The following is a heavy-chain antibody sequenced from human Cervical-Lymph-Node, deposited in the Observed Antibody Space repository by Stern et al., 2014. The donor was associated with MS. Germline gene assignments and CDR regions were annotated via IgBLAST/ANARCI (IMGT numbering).Heavy chain of an antibody. Sequence: VQLVGSGGGVVPPGRSLRLSCADSGSTFSKSAMHWVRQAPGKGLEWVAVISHDGSNKQYGDSVKGRLAISRDNSRNTLSLEIYSLRAEDTAVYYCVRTESFYYYDGMDVWGHGTTVIVSS. CDR1: GSTFSKSA. CDR2: ISHDGSNK. J-gene: IGHJ6*02. CDR3: VRTESFYYYDGMDV. V-gene: IGHV3-30*09.